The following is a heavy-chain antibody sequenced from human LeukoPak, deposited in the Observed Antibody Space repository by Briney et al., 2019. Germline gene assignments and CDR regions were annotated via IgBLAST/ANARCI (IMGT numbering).Heavy chain of an antibody. CDR3: ARGSIRGGLVVPTFDY. V-gene: IGHV7-4-1*02. Sequence: ASVRVSCKASGYTFTVYAMNWGRQAPEEGVGWMGWIKTNTGNPTYAQGFTGGFVFSLDTSVNTADLQISSLKAEDTAVYYCARGSIRGGLVVPTFDYWGQGTLVT. D-gene: IGHD2-2*01. CDR2: IKTNTGNP. CDR1: GYTFTVYA. J-gene: IGHJ4*02.